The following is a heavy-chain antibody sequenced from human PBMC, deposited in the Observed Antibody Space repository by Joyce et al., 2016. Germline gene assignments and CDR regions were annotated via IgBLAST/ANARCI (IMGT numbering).Heavy chain of an antibody. CDR2: IYYTGDT. J-gene: IGHJ4*02. Sequence: QLELQESGPGLVKPSETLSLTCTVSGGAIRDSGSSWGWIRQPPGKGLEWLANIYYTGDTYYSPSLKSRLTISIDTSRNQFSLRLTSVTAADTAVYSCARSFYNNGWYFDYWGQGTLVTVSS. CDR1: GGAIRDSGSS. D-gene: IGHD6-19*01. CDR3: ARSFYNNGWYFDY. V-gene: IGHV4-39*01.